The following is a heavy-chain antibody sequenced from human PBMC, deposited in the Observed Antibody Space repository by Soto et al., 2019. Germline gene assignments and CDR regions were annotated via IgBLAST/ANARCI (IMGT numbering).Heavy chain of an antibody. Sequence: PGGSLRLSCAASGFTFSTYAMSWVRQAPGRGLEWVSAISGSGDSTFYADSVKGRFTISRDNAENTLLLQMISLTADDMAVYYCARDSPYSRSWVPFDYWGPGTLVTVSS. CDR1: GFTFSTYA. J-gene: IGHJ4*02. CDR3: ARDSPYSRSWVPFDY. V-gene: IGHV3-23*01. CDR2: ISGSGDST. D-gene: IGHD6-13*01.